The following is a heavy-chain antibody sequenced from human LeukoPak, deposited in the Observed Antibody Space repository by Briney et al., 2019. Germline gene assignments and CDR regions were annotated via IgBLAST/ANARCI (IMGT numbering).Heavy chain of an antibody. CDR1: GFTFTSYS. CDR3: VRDMTTVTTCYLQH. Sequence: GGFLRLSCAASGFTFTSYSMSGSSKHRYYADSVKGRFTISRDNAKSSLYLQMNSLRAEDTAVYYRVRDMTTVTTCYLQHWGQGTLVTVSS. CDR2: GSSKHR. J-gene: IGHJ1*01. V-gene: IGHV3-21*01. D-gene: IGHD4-17*01.